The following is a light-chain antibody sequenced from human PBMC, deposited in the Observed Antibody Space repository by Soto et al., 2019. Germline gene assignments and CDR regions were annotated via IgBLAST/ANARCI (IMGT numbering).Light chain of an antibody. V-gene: IGKV3-11*01. CDR1: QSVSSY. CDR3: QQRSNWPRT. J-gene: IGKJ2*01. CDR2: DAS. Sequence: EIVLTQSPATLSLSPGDTATLSCRASQSVSSYLAWYQQKPGQAPRLLIYDASNRATGIPARFSGSGSGTDFTLTIGSLEPEDFAVYYCQQRSNWPRTFGQGXKVXX.